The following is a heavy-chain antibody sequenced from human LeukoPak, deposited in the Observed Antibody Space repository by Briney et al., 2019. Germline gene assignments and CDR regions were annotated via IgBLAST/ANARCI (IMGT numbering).Heavy chain of an antibody. CDR3: ARVSRGPGYCSGGSCYNFRYYYYGMDV. V-gene: IGHV4-39*07. D-gene: IGHD2-15*01. CDR2: IYYSGST. J-gene: IGHJ6*02. CDR1: GGSISSSSYY. Sequence: PSETLSLTCTVSGGSISSSSYYWGWIRQPPGKGLEWIGSIYYSGSTYYNPSLKSRVTISVDTSKNQFSLKLSSVTAADTAVYYCARVSRGPGYCSGGSCYNFRYYYYGMDVWGQGTTVTVSS.